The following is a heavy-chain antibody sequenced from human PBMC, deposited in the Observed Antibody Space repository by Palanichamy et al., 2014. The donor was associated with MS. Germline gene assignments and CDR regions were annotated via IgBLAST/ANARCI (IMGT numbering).Heavy chain of an antibody. V-gene: IGHV3-53*01. CDR1: DFSISYTP. J-gene: IGHJ4*02. CDR3: AKTSDYRFHS. Sequence: EVQGGGSRGGGLIQPGGSLRLSCTASDFSISYTPMSWVRQAPGKGLKWVSISYSGDRSYYVDPVKGRFTVSRDNSKNILYLLTSSLRAEDSAMYYCAKTSDYRFHSWGQGTLVTVSS. CDR2: SYSGDRS. D-gene: IGHD2-2*01.